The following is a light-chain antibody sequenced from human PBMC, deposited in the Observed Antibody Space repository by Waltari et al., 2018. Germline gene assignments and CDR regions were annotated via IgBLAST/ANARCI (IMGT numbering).Light chain of an antibody. CDR2: DKN. V-gene: IGLV1-51*01. CDR3: GTWDSRLSAV. CDR1: SSNIGNNY. Sequence: QSVLTQPPSVSAAPGQKVTISCSGSSSNIGNNYVSWYQQLPGTAPKLLIYDKNKRPSGIPDRFSGSKSGTSATLGITGLQTGDEADYYCGTWDSRLSAVFGGGTKLTVL. J-gene: IGLJ3*02.